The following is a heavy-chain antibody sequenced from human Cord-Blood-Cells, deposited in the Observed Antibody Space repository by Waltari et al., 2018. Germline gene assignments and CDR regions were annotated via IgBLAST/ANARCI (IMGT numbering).Heavy chain of an antibody. V-gene: IGHV4-34*01. CDR2: INHSGST. D-gene: IGHD6-25*01. CDR1: GGSFRGYY. Sequence: QVQLQQWGAGLLKPSETLSLTCAVDGGSFRGYYWSWNRQPPGKGLEWIGEINHSGSTNYNPSLKSRVTISVDTSKNQFSLKLSSVTAADTAVYYCARVASAALAHYFDYWGQGTLVTVSS. J-gene: IGHJ4*02. CDR3: ARVASAALAHYFDY.